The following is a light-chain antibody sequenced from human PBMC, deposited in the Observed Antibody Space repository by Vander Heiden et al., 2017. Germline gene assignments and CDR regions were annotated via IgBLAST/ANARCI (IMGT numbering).Light chain of an antibody. J-gene: IGKJ1*01. CDR3: QQYNSYPWT. Sequence: DIQMPQSPSTLSASVGDRVTITCRASQSISSWLAWYQKKPGKAPKLLIYKASSLESGVPSRLSGSGFGTEFTLTISSRQPDDFATYYGQQYNSYPWTFGQGTKVEIK. CDR1: QSISSW. CDR2: KAS. V-gene: IGKV1-5*03.